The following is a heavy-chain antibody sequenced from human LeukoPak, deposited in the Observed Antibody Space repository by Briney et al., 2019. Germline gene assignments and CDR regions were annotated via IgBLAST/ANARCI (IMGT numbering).Heavy chain of an antibody. D-gene: IGHD6-13*01. CDR1: GGSIRSYY. J-gene: IGHJ2*01. CDR2: IYYSGST. V-gene: IGHV4-59*01. CDR3: ARVYYSNSYDYWYFDL. Sequence: SETLSLTCTVSGGSIRSYYGSWIRQPPGKGLEWIAYIYYSGSTNYNPSLKSRVTISVDTSKNQFSLKVTSVTAADTAVYYCARVYYSNSYDYWYFDLWGRGTLVTVSS.